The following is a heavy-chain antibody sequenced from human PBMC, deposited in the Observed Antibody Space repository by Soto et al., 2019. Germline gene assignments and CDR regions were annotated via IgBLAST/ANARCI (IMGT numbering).Heavy chain of an antibody. CDR1: GFTFSHYW. D-gene: IGHD1-1*01. V-gene: IGHV3-7*05. Sequence: GGSLRLSCVASGFTFSHYWMTWVRQAPGKGLEWVANIKQDGSEKYYVDSVKGRFTISRDNANNSLSLQMNSLRAEDTAVYYCARQLLMDVWGQGTTVTVSS. J-gene: IGHJ6*02. CDR3: ARQLLMDV. CDR2: IKQDGSEK.